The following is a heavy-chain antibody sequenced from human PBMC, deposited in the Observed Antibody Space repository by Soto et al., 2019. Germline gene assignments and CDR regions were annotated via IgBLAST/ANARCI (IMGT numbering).Heavy chain of an antibody. J-gene: IGHJ4*02. CDR1: GGSISSGGYY. CDR2: IYYSGST. D-gene: IGHD1-26*01. Sequence: PSETLSLTCTVSGGSISSGGYYWSWIRQHPGKGLGWIGYIYYSGSTYYNPSLKSRVTISVDTSKNQFSLKLGSVTAADTAVYYCAREVRETKAFDYWGQGTLVTVSS. V-gene: IGHV4-31*03. CDR3: AREVRETKAFDY.